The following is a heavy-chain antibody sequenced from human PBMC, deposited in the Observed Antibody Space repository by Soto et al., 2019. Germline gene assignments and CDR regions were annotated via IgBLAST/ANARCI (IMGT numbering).Heavy chain of an antibody. V-gene: IGHV3-30*15. Sequence: QVQLVESGGSVVQPGRSLRLSCEASGFTFTSYAMHWVRQAPGKGLEWVAVISYDGINEYYADSVKGRFTISRDNSKNTLFLQMSSLRVEDTAVYYCARDRLRLVELSLIGYFEYWGQGTLVTVSS. J-gene: IGHJ4*02. CDR2: ISYDGINE. D-gene: IGHD3-16*02. CDR3: ARDRLRLVELSLIGYFEY. CDR1: GFTFTSYA.